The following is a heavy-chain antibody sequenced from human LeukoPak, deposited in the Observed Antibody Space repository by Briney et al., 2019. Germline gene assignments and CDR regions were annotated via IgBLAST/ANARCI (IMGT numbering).Heavy chain of an antibody. Sequence: ASVKVSCKASGYSFTSYGISWVRQAPGQGLEWMGWISAYNGNTNYVQKLQGRVTMTTDTSTSTAYMELRSLRSDDTAVYYCARVRSYSSGWSLGFYWGQGTLVTVSS. V-gene: IGHV1-18*04. J-gene: IGHJ4*02. CDR1: GYSFTSYG. D-gene: IGHD6-19*01. CDR2: ISAYNGNT. CDR3: ARVRSYSSGWSLGFY.